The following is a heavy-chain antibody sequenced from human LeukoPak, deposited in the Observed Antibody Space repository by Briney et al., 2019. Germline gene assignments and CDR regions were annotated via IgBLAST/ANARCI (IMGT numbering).Heavy chain of an antibody. CDR3: ARADDSSGYLYYYYGMDV. CDR1: GYTLTSYD. CDR2: MNPNSGNT. J-gene: IGHJ6*02. V-gene: IGHV1-8*01. D-gene: IGHD3-22*01. Sequence: ASVKVSCKASGYTLTSYDINWVRQATGQGLEWMGWMNPNSGNTGYAQKFQGRVTMTRNTSISTAYMELSSLRSEDTAVYYCARADDSSGYLYYYYGMDVWGQGTTVTVSS.